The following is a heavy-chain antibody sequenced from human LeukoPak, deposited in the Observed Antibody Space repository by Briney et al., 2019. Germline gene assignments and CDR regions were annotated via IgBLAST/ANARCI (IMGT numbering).Heavy chain of an antibody. Sequence: GASVKVSCKASGGTFSSYAISWVRQAPGQGLEWMGGIIPIFGTANYAQKFQGRVTITTDESTSTAYMELSSPRSEDTAVYYCARGISSGPYYYYYMDVWGKGTTVTVSS. J-gene: IGHJ6*03. CDR2: IIPIFGTA. D-gene: IGHD6-19*01. CDR3: ARGISSGPYYYYYMDV. V-gene: IGHV1-69*05. CDR1: GGTFSSYA.